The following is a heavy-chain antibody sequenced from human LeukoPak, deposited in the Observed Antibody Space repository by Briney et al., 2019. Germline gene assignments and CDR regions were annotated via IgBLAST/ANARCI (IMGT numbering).Heavy chain of an antibody. CDR2: MNSGGTTI. CDR3: IREVQVRASASLGL. J-gene: IGHJ4*01. Sequence: GGSLRLSCAASGFSISGYWMHWVRQAAGEGQVWVSRMNSGGTTINYADSVKGRSTISRDNVDNTLHLQMNSLRVEETAVYYCIREVQVRASASLGLWGQGTLVTVSS. D-gene: IGHD3-16*01. V-gene: IGHV3-74*01. CDR1: GFSISGYW.